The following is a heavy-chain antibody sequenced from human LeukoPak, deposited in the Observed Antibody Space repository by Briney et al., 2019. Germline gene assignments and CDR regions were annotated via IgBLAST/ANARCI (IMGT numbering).Heavy chain of an antibody. CDR2: IYHSGST. J-gene: IGHJ4*02. V-gene: IGHV4-38-2*01. D-gene: IGHD2-2*01. CDR3: ASPHCSSTSCYYHY. Sequence: IGSIYHSGSTYYNPSLKSRVTISVATSKTQFSLKLSSVTAADTAVYYCASPHCSSTSCYYHYWGQGTLVTVSS.